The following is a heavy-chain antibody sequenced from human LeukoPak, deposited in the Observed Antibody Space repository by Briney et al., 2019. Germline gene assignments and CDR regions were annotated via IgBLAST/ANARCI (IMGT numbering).Heavy chain of an antibody. Sequence: SETLSLTCTVSGGSISSGSYYWSWIRQPAGKGLEWIGRIYTSGSTNYNPSLKSRVTISVDTSKNQFSLKLSSVTATDTAVYYCARGYTSGWVTSLDYWGQGTLVTASS. CDR1: GGSISSGSYY. V-gene: IGHV4-61*02. D-gene: IGHD6-19*01. J-gene: IGHJ4*02. CDR2: IYTSGST. CDR3: ARGYTSGWVTSLDY.